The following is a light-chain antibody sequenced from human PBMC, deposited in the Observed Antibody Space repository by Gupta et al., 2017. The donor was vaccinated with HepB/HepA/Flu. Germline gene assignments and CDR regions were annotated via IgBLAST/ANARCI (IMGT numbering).Light chain of an antibody. V-gene: IGLV1-51*01. Sequence: QSVLTQPPSVSAAPGQKVTISCSGISSNTGNAYVSWYQQLPGTAPNLLIYDNNKRPSGIPARFSCSNSGSSATLGITGLQTGDEGDYYCGTWENSLTPGSVFGTGTRVSVL. CDR2: DNN. J-gene: IGLJ1*01. CDR3: GTWENSLTPGSV. CDR1: SSNTGNAY.